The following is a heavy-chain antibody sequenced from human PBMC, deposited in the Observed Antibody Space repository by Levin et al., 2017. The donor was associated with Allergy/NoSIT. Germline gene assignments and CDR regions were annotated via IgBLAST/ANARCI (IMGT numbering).Heavy chain of an antibody. CDR1: GFTFTGYW. CDR3: VRDNPNVQELFDY. CDR2: INSDGSDT. D-gene: IGHD1-26*01. V-gene: IGHV3-74*01. J-gene: IGHJ4*02. Sequence: LGESLKISCAASGFTFTGYWMHWVRQAPGKGLVWVSRINSDGSDTNYADSVKGRFTISRDNVKNTLYLQMNSLSAEDTAVYYCVRDNPNVQELFDYWGQGTLVTVSS.